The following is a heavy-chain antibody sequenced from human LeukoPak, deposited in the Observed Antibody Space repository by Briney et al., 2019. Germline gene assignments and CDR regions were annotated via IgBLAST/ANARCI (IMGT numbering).Heavy chain of an antibody. J-gene: IGHJ4*02. CDR1: GFTFDDYA. D-gene: IGHD3-10*01. V-gene: IGHV3-9*03. CDR2: ISWNSGSI. Sequence: VKLGGSLGLSCAASGFTFDDYAMHWVRQAPGKGLEWVSGISWNSGSIGYADSVKGRFTISRDNAKNSLYLQMNSLRAEDMALYYCAKDRAYGSGTYIPMGFDYWGQGTLVTVSS. CDR3: AKDRAYGSGTYIPMGFDY.